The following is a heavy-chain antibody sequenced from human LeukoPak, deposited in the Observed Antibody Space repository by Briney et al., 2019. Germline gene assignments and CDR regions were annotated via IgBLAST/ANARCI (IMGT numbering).Heavy chain of an antibody. V-gene: IGHV1-69*13. D-gene: IGHD2-2*01. Sequence: SVKVSCKASGGTFSSYAISWVRQAPGQGLEWMGGIIPIFGTANYAQKFQGRVTITADESTSTAYMELSSLRSEDMAVYYCARLEPEAAASRYDPRLDYMDVWGKGTTVTVSS. CDR1: GGTFSSYA. CDR3: ARLEPEAAASRYDPRLDYMDV. J-gene: IGHJ6*03. CDR2: IIPIFGTA.